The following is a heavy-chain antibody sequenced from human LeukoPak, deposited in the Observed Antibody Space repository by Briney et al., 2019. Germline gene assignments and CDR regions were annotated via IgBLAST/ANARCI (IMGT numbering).Heavy chain of an antibody. CDR3: ARDQSTGYSSSWYGGYYFDY. J-gene: IGHJ4*02. CDR2: ISSSSSYI. CDR1: GFTFSSYS. D-gene: IGHD6-13*01. Sequence: PGGSLRLSCAASGFTFSSYSMNWVRQAPGKGLEWVSSISSSSSYIYYADSVKGRFTISRDNAKNSLYLQMNSLRAEDTAVYYCARDQSTGYSSSWYGGYYFDYWGQGILVTVSS. V-gene: IGHV3-21*01.